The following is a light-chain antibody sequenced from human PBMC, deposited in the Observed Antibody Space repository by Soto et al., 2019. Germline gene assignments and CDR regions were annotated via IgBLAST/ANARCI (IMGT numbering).Light chain of an antibody. CDR3: QSYDSSLSVV. CDR1: XXXIGAGYD. V-gene: IGLV1-40*01. J-gene: IGLJ2*01. Sequence: QSVLTQPPSVSGAPGXXVTISCTGXXXXIGAGYDVHWYQQLPGTAPKLLIYGNSNRPSGVPDRFSGSKSGTSASLAITGLQAEDEADYYCQSYDSSLSVVFGGGTKVTVL. CDR2: GNS.